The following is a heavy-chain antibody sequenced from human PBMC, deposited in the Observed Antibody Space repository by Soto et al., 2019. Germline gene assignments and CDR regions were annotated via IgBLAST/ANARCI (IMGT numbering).Heavy chain of an antibody. CDR1: GGSISSSNW. Sequence: QVQLQESGPGLVKPSGTLSLTCAVSGGSISSSNWWSWVRQPPGKGLEWIGEIYHSGSTNDNPSLKSRVTISVDKSRNQFSLKLSSVTAADTAVYYCARVGRVDTSMVPGLFDYWGQGTLVTVSS. J-gene: IGHJ4*02. CDR3: ARVGRVDTSMVPGLFDY. CDR2: IYHSGST. V-gene: IGHV4-4*02. D-gene: IGHD5-18*01.